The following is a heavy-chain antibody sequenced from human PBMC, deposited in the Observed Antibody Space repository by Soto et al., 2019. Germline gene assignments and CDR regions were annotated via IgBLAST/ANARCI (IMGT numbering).Heavy chain of an antibody. J-gene: IGHJ4*02. CDR1: GFTFSSYS. CDR3: ARRSVPAAVDY. CDR2: ISSSSSYI. V-gene: IGHV3-21*01. D-gene: IGHD2-2*01. Sequence: GSLRLSCAASGFTFSSYSMNWVRQAPGKGLEWVSSISSSSSYIYYADSVKGRFTISRDKAKNSLYLQMNSLRAEDTAVYYCARRSVPAAVDYWGQGTLVTVSS.